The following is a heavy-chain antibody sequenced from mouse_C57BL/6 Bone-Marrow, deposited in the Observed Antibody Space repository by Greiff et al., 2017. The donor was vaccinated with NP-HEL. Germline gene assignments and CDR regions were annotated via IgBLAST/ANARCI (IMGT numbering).Heavy chain of an antibody. CDR1: GYTFPSYW. CDR3: ARSPSYYGDY. V-gene: IGHV1-7*01. CDR2: INPSRGST. J-gene: IGHJ2*01. D-gene: IGHD1-1*01. Sequence: VQLQQSGAELAKPGASVKLSRKASGYTFPSYWMHWVKQRPGQGLEWIGYINPSRGSTKYNQKFKDKATLTADKSSSTAYMQLSSLTYEDSAVYYCARSPSYYGDYWGQGTTLTVSS.